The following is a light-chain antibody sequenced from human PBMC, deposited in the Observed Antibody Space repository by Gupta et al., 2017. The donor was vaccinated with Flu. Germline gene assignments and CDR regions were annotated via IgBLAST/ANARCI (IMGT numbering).Light chain of an antibody. CDR1: ETITNY. V-gene: IGKV1-39*01. CDR2: AAS. CDR3: QQSYSTPYT. Sequence: DIQMTQSPSSLSASVGGRVTITCRASETITNYLNWYQHKPGKAPKLLISAASGSQSGVPSRFSGSGSGTDFTLTISSLQPGDFANYYCQQSYSTPYTFGPGTKVDIK. J-gene: IGKJ3*01.